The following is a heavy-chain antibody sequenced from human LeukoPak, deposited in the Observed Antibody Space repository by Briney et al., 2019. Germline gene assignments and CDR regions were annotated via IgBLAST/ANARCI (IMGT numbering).Heavy chain of an antibody. CDR1: GYTFTSYA. CDR3: ASAIVEMATIRVNAFDI. J-gene: IGHJ3*02. D-gene: IGHD5-24*01. Sequence: ASVKVSCKASGYTFTSYAMHWVRQAPGQRLEWMGWINAGNGNTKYSQKFQGRVTITRDTSASTAYMELSSLRSEDTAVYYCASAIVEMATIRVNAFDIWGQGTMVTVSS. V-gene: IGHV1-3*01. CDR2: INAGNGNT.